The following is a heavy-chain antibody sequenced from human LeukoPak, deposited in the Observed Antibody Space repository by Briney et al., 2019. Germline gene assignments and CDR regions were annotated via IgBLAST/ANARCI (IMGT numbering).Heavy chain of an antibody. CDR1: GGSISSGGYY. V-gene: IGHV4-30-2*01. D-gene: IGHD1-14*01. CDR2: IYHSGST. Sequence: SQTLSLTCTVSGGSISSGGYYWSWIRQPPGKGLEWIGYIYHSGSTYYNPSLKSRVTISVDRSKNQFSLKLSSVTAADTAVYYCAGDGQTGSWFDPWGQGTLVTVSS. CDR3: AGDGQTGSWFDP. J-gene: IGHJ5*02.